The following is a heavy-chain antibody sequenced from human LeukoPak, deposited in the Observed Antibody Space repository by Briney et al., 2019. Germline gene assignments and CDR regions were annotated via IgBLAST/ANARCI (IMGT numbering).Heavy chain of an antibody. CDR2: ISSSGGST. V-gene: IGHV3-64*05. D-gene: IGHD4-17*01. CDR3: VKDRGGDSVFDY. CDR1: GFAFSRYG. J-gene: IGHJ4*02. Sequence: GGSLRLSCSASGFAFSRYGMHWVRQAPGKGLEYVSSISSSGGSTDYADSVKGRFTISRDNSKNTLYVDMSSLRPEDTAVYYCVKDRGGDSVFDYWGQGTLVTVSS.